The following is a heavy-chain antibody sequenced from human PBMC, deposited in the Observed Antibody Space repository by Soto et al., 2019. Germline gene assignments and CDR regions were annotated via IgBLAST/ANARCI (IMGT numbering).Heavy chain of an antibody. Sequence: GGSLRLSCAASGFTFSSYGMHWVRQAPGKGLEWVAVISYDGSNKYYADSVKGRFTISRDNSKNTLYLQMNSLRAEDTAVYYCAKDRYGEPNIYYYYYYMDVWGKGTTVTVSS. D-gene: IGHD4-17*01. J-gene: IGHJ6*03. CDR1: GFTFSSYG. CDR2: ISYDGSNK. CDR3: AKDRYGEPNIYYYYYYMDV. V-gene: IGHV3-30*18.